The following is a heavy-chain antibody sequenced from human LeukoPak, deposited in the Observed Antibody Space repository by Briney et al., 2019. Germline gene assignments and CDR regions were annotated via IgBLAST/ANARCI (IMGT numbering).Heavy chain of an antibody. CDR1: GGTFSSYA. Sequence: SVKVSCKASGGTFSSYAISWVRQAPGQGLEWMGGIIPIFGTANYAQKFQGRVTITADESTSTAYMELSSLRSEDTAVYYCAMYDVAADTGFDYWGQGTLVTVSS. CDR2: IIPIFGTA. D-gene: IGHD6-13*01. J-gene: IGHJ4*02. CDR3: AMYDVAADTGFDY. V-gene: IGHV1-69*13.